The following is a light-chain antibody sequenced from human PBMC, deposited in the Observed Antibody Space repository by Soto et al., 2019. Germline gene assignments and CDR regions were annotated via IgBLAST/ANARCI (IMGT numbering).Light chain of an antibody. J-gene: IGLJ1*01. CDR1: SSDVGGYKY. V-gene: IGLV2-8*01. CDR2: EVS. Sequence: QSVLTQPPSAYGSPGQSVTISCTGTSSDVGGYKYVSWYQQHPGKAPKVMIYEVSKRPSGVPDRFSGSKSGNTASLTVSGLQAEDEADYYCSSYEGSDLYVFGSGNKVTV. CDR3: SSYEGSDLYV.